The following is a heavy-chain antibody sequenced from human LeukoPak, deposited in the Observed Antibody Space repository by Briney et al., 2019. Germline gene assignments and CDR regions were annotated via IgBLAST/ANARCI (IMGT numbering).Heavy chain of an antibody. CDR2: IYPGDSDT. J-gene: IGHJ3*01. V-gene: IGHV5-51*01. Sequence: GESQKISCKGSGYTFTSYWIGWVRQMPGKGLEWMGIIYPGDSDTRYSPSFQGQVTISADKSISTAYLQWSSLKASDTAMYYCAIRSVFYSSSEKGGFDFWGQGTMVTVSS. D-gene: IGHD6-13*01. CDR1: GYTFTSYW. CDR3: AIRSVFYSSSEKGGFDF.